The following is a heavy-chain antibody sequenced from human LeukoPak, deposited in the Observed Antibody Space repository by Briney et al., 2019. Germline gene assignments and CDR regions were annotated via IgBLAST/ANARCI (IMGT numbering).Heavy chain of an antibody. Sequence: GGSLRLSCAASGFTFSNAWMSWVRQAPGKGLEWVGRIKSKTDGGTTDYAAPVKGRFTISRDDSKNTLYLQMNSLKTEDTAVYYCTTNELADYYYYYMYVWGKGTTVTVSS. CDR2: IKSKTDGGTT. J-gene: IGHJ6*03. CDR3: TTNELADYYYYYMYV. V-gene: IGHV3-15*01. CDR1: GFTFSNAW.